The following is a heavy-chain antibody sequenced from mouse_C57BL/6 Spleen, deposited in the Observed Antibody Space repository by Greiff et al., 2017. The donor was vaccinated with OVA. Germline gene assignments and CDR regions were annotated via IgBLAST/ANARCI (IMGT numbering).Heavy chain of an antibody. J-gene: IGHJ1*03. V-gene: IGHV1-42*01. Sequence: VQLQQSGPELVKPGASVKISCKASGYSFTGYYMNWVKQSPEKSLEWIGEINPSTGGTTYNQKFKAKATLTVDKSSSTAYMQLKSLTSEDSVVYYCARSTTVVDWYFDVWGTGTTVTVSS. CDR3: ARSTTVVDWYFDV. CDR1: GYSFTGYY. D-gene: IGHD1-1*01. CDR2: INPSTGGT.